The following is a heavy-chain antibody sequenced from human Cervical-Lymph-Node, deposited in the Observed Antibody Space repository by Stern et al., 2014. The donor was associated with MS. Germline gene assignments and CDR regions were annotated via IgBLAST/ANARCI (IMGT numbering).Heavy chain of an antibody. CDR3: ATQGRALAPD. J-gene: IGHJ4*02. V-gene: IGHV4-61*02. CDR1: GDSISSGNYY. Sequence: QVQLQESGPGLVKPSQTLSLTCTVSGDSISSGNYYWSWIRQPAGKGLEWIGRIYSSGTTYYNPSLRSRVTISIAPPNTQFPLKLRSVTATDTAVYYCATQGRALAPDWGQGTLVTVSS. CDR2: IYSSGTT.